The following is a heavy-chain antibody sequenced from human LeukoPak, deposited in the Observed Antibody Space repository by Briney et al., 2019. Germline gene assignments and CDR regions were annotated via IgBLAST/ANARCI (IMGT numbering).Heavy chain of an antibody. Sequence: SETLSLTCTVSGGSISSYYWSWVRQPPGKGLEWIGYIYYTGSTNYNPSLKSRVTMSVDTSKNQFSLNLYSVSAADTAVYYCARHFDYWGQGTLVTVSS. J-gene: IGHJ4*02. CDR2: IYYTGST. CDR1: GGSISSYY. V-gene: IGHV4-59*08. CDR3: ARHFDY.